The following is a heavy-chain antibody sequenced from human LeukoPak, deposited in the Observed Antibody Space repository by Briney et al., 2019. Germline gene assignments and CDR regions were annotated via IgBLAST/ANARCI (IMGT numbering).Heavy chain of an antibody. Sequence: SETLSLTCAVSGYSISSGFYWVWVRPPPGKGLEWIGSIYHSGSTYYNPSLKSRVTISVDTSKNQFSLKLSSVTAADTAVYYCARGGAATGNFDYWGQGTLVTVPS. D-gene: IGHD2-15*01. J-gene: IGHJ4*02. CDR1: GYSISSGFY. CDR3: ARGGAATGNFDY. V-gene: IGHV4-38-2*01. CDR2: IYHSGST.